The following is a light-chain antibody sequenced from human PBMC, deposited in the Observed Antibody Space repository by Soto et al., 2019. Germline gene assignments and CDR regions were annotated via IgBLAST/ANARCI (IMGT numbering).Light chain of an antibody. CDR2: DAS. CDR3: QQRSNWPLFT. J-gene: IGKJ3*01. V-gene: IGKV3-11*01. CDR1: QSVSSY. Sequence: EIVMIQFSATPAFFPGAKAPLSRRASQSVSSYLAWYQQKPGQAPRLLIYDASNRATGIPARFSGSGSGTDFTLTISSLEPEDFAVYYCQQRSNWPLFTFGPGTKVDIK.